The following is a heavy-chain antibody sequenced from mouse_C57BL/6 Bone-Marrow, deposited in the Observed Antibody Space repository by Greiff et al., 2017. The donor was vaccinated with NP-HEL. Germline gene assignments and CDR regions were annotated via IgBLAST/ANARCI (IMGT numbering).Heavy chain of an antibody. D-gene: IGHD2-2*01. Sequence: EVQLQQSGPELVKPGASVKIPCKASGYTFTDYNMDWVKQSHGKSLEWIGDTNPNNGGTIYNQKFKGKATLTVDKSSSTAYMELRSLTSEDTAVYYCARGRWLLDYWGQGTTLTVSS. CDR2: TNPNNGGT. V-gene: IGHV1-18*01. CDR3: ARGRWLLDY. CDR1: GYTFTDYN. J-gene: IGHJ2*01.